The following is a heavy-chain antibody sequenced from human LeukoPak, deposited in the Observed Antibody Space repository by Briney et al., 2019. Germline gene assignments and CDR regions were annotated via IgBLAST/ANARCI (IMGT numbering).Heavy chain of an antibody. CDR1: RSTYTDYY. D-gene: IGHD2-2*01. V-gene: IGHV1-2*06. Sequence: ASVKVSCRTSRSTYTDYYMHWVRQAPGQGLEWMGRINPNSGGTNYAQNFQGRVTMTRDTSITTAYIELSGLRYDSTAVYNSARGLPTASYYNMNVGSKASTVSVSS. CDR3: ARGLPTASYYNMNV. J-gene: IGHJ6*03. CDR2: INPNSGGT.